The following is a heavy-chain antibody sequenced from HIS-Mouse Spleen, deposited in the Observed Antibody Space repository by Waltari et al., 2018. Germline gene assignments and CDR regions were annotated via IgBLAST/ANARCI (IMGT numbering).Heavy chain of an antibody. Sequence: QVQLVESGGGVVHPGRLLRLSCAASGFTVSSYGRHWVRQAPGKGVEWVAVISYDGSNKYYADSVKGRFTISRDNSKNTLYLQMNSLRAEDTAVYYCAKASSGWLDYWGQGTLVTVSS. V-gene: IGHV3-30*18. CDR1: GFTVSSYG. CDR3: AKASSGWLDY. CDR2: ISYDGSNK. D-gene: IGHD6-19*01. J-gene: IGHJ4*02.